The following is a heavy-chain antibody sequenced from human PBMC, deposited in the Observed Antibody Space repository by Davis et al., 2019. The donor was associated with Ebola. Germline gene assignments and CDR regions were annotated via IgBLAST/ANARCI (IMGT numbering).Heavy chain of an antibody. Sequence: ASVKVSCKASGYTFTSYYMHWVRQAPGQGLEWMGIINPSGGSTSYAQKLQGRVTMTTDTSTSTAYMELRSLRSDDTAVYYCARVRQWELPNDYWGQGTLVTVSS. CDR3: ARVRQWELPNDY. CDR2: INPSGGST. D-gene: IGHD1-26*01. V-gene: IGHV1-46*01. J-gene: IGHJ4*02. CDR1: GYTFTSYY.